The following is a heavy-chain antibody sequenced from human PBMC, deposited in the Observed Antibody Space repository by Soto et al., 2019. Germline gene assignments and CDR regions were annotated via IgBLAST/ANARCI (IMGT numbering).Heavy chain of an antibody. V-gene: IGHV3-9*01. CDR2: SSFNSGTI. J-gene: IGHJ6*02. CDR1: GFIFDDFA. D-gene: IGHD2-2*01. Sequence: PGGSLRLSCAASGFIFDDFALHCVRQVPGKGLEWFSGSSFNSGTIGYADSVKGRFTISRDNAKNSLYLQMNSLRAEDTALYYCAREGVVPAARGDYYYYGMDVWGQGITVTVSS. CDR3: AREGVVPAARGDYYYYGMDV.